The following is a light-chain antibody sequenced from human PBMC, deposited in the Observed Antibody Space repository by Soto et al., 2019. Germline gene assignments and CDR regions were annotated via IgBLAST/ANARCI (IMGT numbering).Light chain of an antibody. V-gene: IGKV1D-12*01. Sequence: DIQMTQSPSSVSASVGDRVTITCRASQGFSSWLAWYQQKPGKAPKLLIYAASSLQSGVPSRFSGSGSGTDFTLTSSSLQPEDFATYYCQQPNSFPLTFGGGTKVEIK. CDR3: QQPNSFPLT. J-gene: IGKJ4*01. CDR2: AAS. CDR1: QGFSSW.